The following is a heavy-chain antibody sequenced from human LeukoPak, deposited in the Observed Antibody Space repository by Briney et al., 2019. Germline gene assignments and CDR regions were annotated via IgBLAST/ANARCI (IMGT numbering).Heavy chain of an antibody. Sequence: GGSLRLSCAASGFTFSNNWMHWVRQAPGKGLVWVSRINSDGRTTTYADSVKGRFTISRDNAKNTLYLQMNSLRAEDTDVYYCAMIKEGWGQGTLVTVSS. J-gene: IGHJ4*02. V-gene: IGHV3-74*01. D-gene: IGHD3-22*01. CDR2: INSDGRTT. CDR3: AMIKEG. CDR1: GFTFSNNW.